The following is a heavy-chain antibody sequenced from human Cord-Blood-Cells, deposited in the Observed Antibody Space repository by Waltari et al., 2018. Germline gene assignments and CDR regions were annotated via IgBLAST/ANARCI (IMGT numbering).Heavy chain of an antibody. CDR2: IYYSGST. CDR3: AREEYSSSFDY. Sequence: QVQLQESGPGLVKPSQTLSLTCTVSGGSISSGDYYWRWIRQPPGKGLEWIGYIYYSGSTYYSPALKSRVTISVDTSKNQFYLKLSSVTAADTAVYYCAREEYSSSFDYWGQGTLVTVSS. V-gene: IGHV4-30-4*01. J-gene: IGHJ4*02. D-gene: IGHD6-6*01. CDR1: GGSISSGDYY.